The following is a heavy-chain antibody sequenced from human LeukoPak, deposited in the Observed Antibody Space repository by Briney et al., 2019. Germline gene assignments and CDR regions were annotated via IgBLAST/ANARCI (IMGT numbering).Heavy chain of an antibody. CDR1: GYTLTELS. Sequence: ASVKVSCKVSGYTLTELSMHWVRQAPGKGLEWMGGFDPEDGETIYAQKFQGRVTMTEDTSTDTAYMELSSLRSEDTAVYYCATVTSGWYGHTYCYYMDVWGKGTTVTISS. V-gene: IGHV1-24*01. D-gene: IGHD6-19*01. CDR2: FDPEDGET. J-gene: IGHJ6*03. CDR3: ATVTSGWYGHTYCYYMDV.